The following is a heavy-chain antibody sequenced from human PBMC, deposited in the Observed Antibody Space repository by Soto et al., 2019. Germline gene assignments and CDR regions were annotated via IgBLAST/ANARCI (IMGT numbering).Heavy chain of an antibody. J-gene: IGHJ4*02. D-gene: IGHD6-6*01. Sequence: NPSETLSLTCAVYGGSFSGYYWSWIRQPPGKGLEWIGEINHSGSTNYNPSLKSRVTISVDTSKNQFSLKLSSVTAADTAVYYCARRAARRPFDYWGQGTLVTVSS. CDR3: ARRAARRPFDY. CDR2: INHSGST. CDR1: GGSFSGYY. V-gene: IGHV4-34*01.